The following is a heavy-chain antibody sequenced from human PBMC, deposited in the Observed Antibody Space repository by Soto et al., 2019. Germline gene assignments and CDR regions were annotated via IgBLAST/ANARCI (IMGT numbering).Heavy chain of an antibody. CDR3: ARQPLAYCGGDCYYYFDY. CDR2: IYYSGTT. Sequence: QLQLQESGPGLVKPSETLSLTCTVSGASISSSNYFWGWIRQSPGKGLEWVGSIYYSGTTYYNPSLKSRLTISVDTSKNQFSLKLSSMTAADTAAYHCARQPLAYCGGDCYYYFDYWGQGTLVTVSS. D-gene: IGHD2-21*02. V-gene: IGHV4-39*01. CDR1: GASISSSNYF. J-gene: IGHJ4*02.